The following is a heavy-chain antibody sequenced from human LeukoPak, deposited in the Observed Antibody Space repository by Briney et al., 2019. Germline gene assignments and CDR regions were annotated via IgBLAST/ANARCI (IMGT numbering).Heavy chain of an antibody. D-gene: IGHD1-26*01. Sequence: SQTLSLTCTVSGNSISSGDYYWSWIRQPPGKGLEWIGYIYYTGSTSYNPSLKRRVTMSLDASKNQFSLELNSVAPADTAVYYCARGGNYWPQWWFDPWGRGTLVSVSS. CDR1: GNSISSGDYY. V-gene: IGHV4-61*08. CDR2: IYYTGST. J-gene: IGHJ5*02. CDR3: ARGGNYWPQWWFDP.